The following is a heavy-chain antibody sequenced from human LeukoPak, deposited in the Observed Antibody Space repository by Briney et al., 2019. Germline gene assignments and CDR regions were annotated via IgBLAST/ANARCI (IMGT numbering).Heavy chain of an antibody. V-gene: IGHV4-39*07. D-gene: IGHD5-24*01. CDR3: ARDTRRDGYNGFDY. Sequence: PSETLSLTCAVSGGSISSSNYYWGWLRQPPGKGLEWIGSIYYSGSTYYNPSLKSRVTISVDTSKNQFSLKLSSVTAADTAVYYCARDTRRDGYNGFDYWGQGTLVTVSS. CDR1: GGSISSSNYY. J-gene: IGHJ4*02. CDR2: IYYSGST.